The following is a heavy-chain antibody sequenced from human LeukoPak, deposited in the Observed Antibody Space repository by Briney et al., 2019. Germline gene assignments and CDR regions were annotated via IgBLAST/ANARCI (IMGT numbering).Heavy chain of an antibody. CDR3: AKDFSYYDSSG. CDR2: ITTSGSSI. V-gene: IGHV3-11*01. CDR1: GFTFSDYD. Sequence: PGGSLRLSCAASGFTFSDYDMSWIRQAPGKGLEWVSYITTSGSSIYYADSVKGRFTISRDNSKNTLYLQMNSLRAEDTAVYYCAKDFSYYDSSGWGQGTLVTVSS. D-gene: IGHD3-22*01. J-gene: IGHJ4*02.